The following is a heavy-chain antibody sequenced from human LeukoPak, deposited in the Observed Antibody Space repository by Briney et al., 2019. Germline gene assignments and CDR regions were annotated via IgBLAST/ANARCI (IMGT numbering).Heavy chain of an antibody. D-gene: IGHD6-6*01. CDR3: AKMSSSRGYYYYYYMDV. CDR1: GGTFISYA. CDR2: IIPIFGTA. J-gene: IGHJ6*03. Sequence: SVNVPCTASGGTFISYAISWVRQAPGHGLEWMGGIIPIFGTANYAQKFQGRVTITTDESTSTAYMELSSLRSEDTAVYYCAKMSSSRGYYYYYYMDVWGKGTTVTVSS. V-gene: IGHV1-69*05.